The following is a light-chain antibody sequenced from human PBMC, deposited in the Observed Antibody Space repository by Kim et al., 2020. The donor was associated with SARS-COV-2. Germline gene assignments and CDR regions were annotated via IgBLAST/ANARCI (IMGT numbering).Light chain of an antibody. Sequence: SATVGDRVTITCRASQVIGTWVAWYQQKPGDPTKLLSYGASTLQRGVPSRFSGSGSGTEFTPTISSLQPEDFAIYYCQQANSFPFTFGQGTKLEI. CDR3: QQANSFPFT. V-gene: IGKV1-12*01. CDR2: GAS. J-gene: IGKJ2*01. CDR1: QVIGTW.